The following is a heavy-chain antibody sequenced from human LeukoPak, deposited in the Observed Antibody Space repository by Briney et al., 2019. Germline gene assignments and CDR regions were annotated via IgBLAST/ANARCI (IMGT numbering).Heavy chain of an antibody. V-gene: IGHV3-30*02. D-gene: IGHD6-19*01. J-gene: IGHJ4*02. CDR3: ASSPSSYFDY. CDR2: IRFDGSKI. Sequence: GGSLRLSCAASGFTFSMYGMHWVCQAPGKGLEWVAIIRFDGSKIYYADSVKGRFTISRDNSKNTVYLQMSSLRTEDTGVYYCASSPSSYFDYWGQGTLVTVSS. CDR1: GFTFSMYG.